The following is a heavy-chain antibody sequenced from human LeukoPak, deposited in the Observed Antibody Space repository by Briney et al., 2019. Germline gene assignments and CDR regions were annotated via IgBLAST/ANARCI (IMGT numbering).Heavy chain of an antibody. CDR3: ARGDSGSYSELFDY. CDR1: GGTFSSYA. Sequence: ASVTVSCKASGGTFSSYAISWVRQAPGQGLEWMGGIIPIFGTANYAQKFQGRATITADESTSTAYMELSSLRSEDTAVYYCARGDSGSYSELFDYWGQGTLVTVSS. V-gene: IGHV1-69*01. D-gene: IGHD1-26*01. J-gene: IGHJ4*02. CDR2: IIPIFGTA.